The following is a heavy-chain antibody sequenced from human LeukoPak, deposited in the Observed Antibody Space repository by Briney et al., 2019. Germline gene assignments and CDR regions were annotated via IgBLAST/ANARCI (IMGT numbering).Heavy chain of an antibody. D-gene: IGHD3-22*01. CDR3: ASGNGRDYYDSSGYSFDY. Sequence: GGSLRLSCAASGFTLSDYYMSWIRQAPGKGLEWVSYISSSSSYTNYADSVKGRFTISRDNAKNSLYLQMNSLRAEDTAVYYCASGNGRDYYDSSGYSFDYWGQGTLVTVSS. CDR2: ISSSSSYT. J-gene: IGHJ4*02. CDR1: GFTLSDYY. V-gene: IGHV3-11*03.